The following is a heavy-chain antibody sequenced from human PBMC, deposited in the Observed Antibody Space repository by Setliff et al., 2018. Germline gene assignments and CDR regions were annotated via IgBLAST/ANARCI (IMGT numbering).Heavy chain of an antibody. V-gene: IGHV3-48*01. J-gene: IGHJ4*02. Sequence: GGSLRLSCAASGFTFSTKSFNWVRQAPGKGLEWVSYINVERSALFYADSVKGRFTISRDNAKNSLYLQMNSLRAEDTAVYYCAKEVPYDNGFIYLDYWGLGTLVTVSS. CDR3: AKEVPYDNGFIYLDY. CDR1: GFTFSTKS. CDR2: INVERSAL. D-gene: IGHD3-22*01.